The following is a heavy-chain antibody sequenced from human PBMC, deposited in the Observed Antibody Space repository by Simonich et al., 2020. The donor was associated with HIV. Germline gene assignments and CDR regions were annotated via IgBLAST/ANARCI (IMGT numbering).Heavy chain of an antibody. CDR3: ARRHPTTVTTPYFDY. CDR2: INHSGST. Sequence: QVQLQQWGAGLLKPSETLSLTCAVYGGSFSGYYWGWIRQPHGKGLEWIGEINHSGSTNYNPSLKSRVTISVDTSKNQFSLKLSSVTAADTAVYYCARRHPTTVTTPYFDYWGQGTLVTVSS. CDR1: GGSFSGYY. V-gene: IGHV4-34*01. J-gene: IGHJ4*02. D-gene: IGHD4-17*01.